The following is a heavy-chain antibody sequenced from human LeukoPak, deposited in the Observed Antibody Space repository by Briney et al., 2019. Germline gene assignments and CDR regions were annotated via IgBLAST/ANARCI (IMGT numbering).Heavy chain of an antibody. CDR3: AREIWNSVATSYYFDH. Sequence: SQTLSLTCTVSGGSISSGDYYWSWIRQPPGKGLEWIGYIYYSGSTYYNPSLKSRVTISVDTSKNQFSLKLSSVTAADTAVYYCAREIWNSVATSYYFDHWGQGTLVTVSS. J-gene: IGHJ4*02. V-gene: IGHV4-30-4*08. CDR2: IYYSGST. CDR1: GGSISSGDYY. D-gene: IGHD5-12*01.